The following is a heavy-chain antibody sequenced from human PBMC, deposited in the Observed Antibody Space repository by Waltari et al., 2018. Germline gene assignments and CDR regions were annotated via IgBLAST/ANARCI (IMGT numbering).Heavy chain of an antibody. CDR3: ARLGNNILTGYGWFDP. J-gene: IGHJ5*02. CDR2: IHYTGNT. D-gene: IGHD3-9*01. CDR1: GGSVTSNSPY. Sequence: QVQLQESGPGLVTPSATLSLTCTVSGGSVTSNSPYWGWIRPPPGKGLECIGNIHYTGNTYYNPSLKSRVTISADTSKNQFSLKLSSVTAADTAVYDCARLGNNILTGYGWFDPWGQGTLVTVSS. V-gene: IGHV4-39*01.